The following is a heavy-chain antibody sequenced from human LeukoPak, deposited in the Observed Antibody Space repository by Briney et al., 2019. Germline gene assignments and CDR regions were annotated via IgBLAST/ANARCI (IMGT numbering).Heavy chain of an antibody. D-gene: IGHD5-18*01. CDR2: IKQDGSEK. Sequence: GGSLRLSCAASGFTFSSYWMSWVRQAPGKGLEWVANIKQDGSEKYYVDSVKGRFTISRDNAKNTLYLQMNSLRAEDTAVYYCAKGGYSNGRYYYYYMDVWGEGTTVTVSS. CDR1: GFTFSSYW. V-gene: IGHV3-7*03. J-gene: IGHJ6*03. CDR3: AKGGYSNGRYYYYYMDV.